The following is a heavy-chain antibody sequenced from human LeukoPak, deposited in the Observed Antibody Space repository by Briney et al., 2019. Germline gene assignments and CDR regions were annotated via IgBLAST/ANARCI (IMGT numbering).Heavy chain of an antibody. CDR2: VSGSGDST. CDR1: GFTFSTNA. J-gene: IGHJ4*02. CDR3: AKGGSSWSEIDY. D-gene: IGHD6-13*01. Sequence: GGSLRLSCAASGFTFSTNAMSWVRRAPGKGLEWVSAVSGSGDSTYYADSVKGRFTISRDNSKNTLYLQMNSLRGDDTAVYYCAKGGSSWSEIDYWGQGSLVTVSS. V-gene: IGHV3-23*01.